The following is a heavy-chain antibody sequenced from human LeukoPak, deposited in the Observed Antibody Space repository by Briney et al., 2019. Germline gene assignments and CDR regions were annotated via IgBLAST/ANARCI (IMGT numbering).Heavy chain of an antibody. CDR2: ISSSSSYI. D-gene: IGHD2-15*01. CDR1: GFTFSSYE. V-gene: IGHV3-21*01. Sequence: GGSLRLSCAASGFTFSSYEMNWVRQAPGKGLEWVSSISSSSSYIYYADSVKGRFTISRDNAKRSLYLQMNSLRAEDTAVYYCARDPSAIVVVAAAFDIWGQGTMVTVSS. CDR3: ARDPSAIVVVAAAFDI. J-gene: IGHJ3*02.